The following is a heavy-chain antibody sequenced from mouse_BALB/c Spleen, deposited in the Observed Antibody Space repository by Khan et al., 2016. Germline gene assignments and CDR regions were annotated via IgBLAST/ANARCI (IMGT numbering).Heavy chain of an antibody. J-gene: IGHJ3*01. Sequence: QVRLQQSGAELVRPGSSVKISCKASGYAFSSYWMNWVKQRPGQGLEWIGQIYPGDGDTNYNGKFKGKATLTADKSSSTAYMQLSSLTSEDSAVYFCARVSSSGYMAWFAYWGQGTLVTVSA. D-gene: IGHD3-1*01. V-gene: IGHV1-80*01. CDR2: IYPGDGDT. CDR3: ARVSSSGYMAWFAY. CDR1: GYAFSSYW.